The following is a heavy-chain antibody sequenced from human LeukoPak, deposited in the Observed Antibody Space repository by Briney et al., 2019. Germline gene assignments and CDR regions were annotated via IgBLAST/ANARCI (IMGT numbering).Heavy chain of an antibody. Sequence: SETLSLTCTVSGGSISSYYWSWIRQPPGKGLEWIGYIYYSGSTNYNPSLKSRVTISVDTSKNHFSLKLSSATAADTAVYYCARRVVPGGYTNWGQGTLVTVSS. J-gene: IGHJ4*02. D-gene: IGHD5-12*01. CDR1: GGSISSYY. CDR2: IYYSGST. V-gene: IGHV4-59*08. CDR3: ARRVVPGGYTN.